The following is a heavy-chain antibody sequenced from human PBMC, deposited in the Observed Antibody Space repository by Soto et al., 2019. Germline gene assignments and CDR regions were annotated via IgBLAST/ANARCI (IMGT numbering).Heavy chain of an antibody. D-gene: IGHD6-6*01. Sequence: QVQLVESGGALVKPGGSLRLSCAASGFTFSDYYMSWIRQAPGKGLEWVSYIDSRGRTISYADSVKGRFTISRDDAKNSLYLQMNSRRAEDTAVYYCARQAARNYFDYWGQGTLVTVSS. V-gene: IGHV3-11*01. CDR3: ARQAARNYFDY. J-gene: IGHJ4*02. CDR1: GFTFSDYY. CDR2: IDSRGRTI.